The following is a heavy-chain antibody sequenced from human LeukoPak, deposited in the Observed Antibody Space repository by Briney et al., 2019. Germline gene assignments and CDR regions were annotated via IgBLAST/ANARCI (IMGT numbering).Heavy chain of an antibody. CDR2: INPHSGGT. D-gene: IGHD2-2*01. CDR3: ARSNAYLDPMHFDY. CDR1: RYTFTAYY. V-gene: IGHV1-2*02. J-gene: IGHJ4*02. Sequence: ASVKVFCKASRYTFTAYYIHWERQAPGQGLEWMGWINPHSGGTNYAQKFQGRVTMTRDTSISTAYMELSRLRSDDTAVYYCARSNAYLDPMHFDYWGQGTLVTVSS.